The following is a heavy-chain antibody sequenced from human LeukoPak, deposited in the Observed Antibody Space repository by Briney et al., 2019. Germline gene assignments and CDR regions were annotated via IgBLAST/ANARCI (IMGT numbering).Heavy chain of an antibody. J-gene: IGHJ3*01. CDR1: GFTFSNAL. V-gene: IGHV3-15*01. Sequence: GGSMRLSCAASGFTFSNALMTWVRQAPGKGLEWAGHIKSRTDGGTTDCAAPLKGRFTISRDDSKNTLYLQMSSLKTEDTAVYYCTTWDGVNWGQGTVAAVSS. CDR2: IKSRTDGGTT. D-gene: IGHD1-26*01. CDR3: TTWDGVN.